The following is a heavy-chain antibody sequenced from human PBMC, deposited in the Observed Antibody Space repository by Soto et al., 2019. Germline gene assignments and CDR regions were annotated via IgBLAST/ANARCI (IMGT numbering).Heavy chain of an antibody. J-gene: IGHJ4*02. CDR1: GGSISSSSYY. CDR2: IYHSGST. D-gene: IGHD6-6*01. CDR3: ARGRRIAARNLFDY. V-gene: IGHV4-39*01. Sequence: SETLSLTCTVSGGSISSSSYYWGWIRQPPGKGLEWIGEIYHSGSTIYNPSLKSRLTISVDTSKNQFSLKLSSVTAADTAVYYCARGRRIAARNLFDYWGQGTLVTVSS.